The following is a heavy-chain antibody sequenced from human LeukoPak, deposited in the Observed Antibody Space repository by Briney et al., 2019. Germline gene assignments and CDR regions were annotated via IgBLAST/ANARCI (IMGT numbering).Heavy chain of an antibody. CDR3: AKTQSSSWYFDY. CDR2: ISGSGGST. D-gene: IGHD6-13*01. V-gene: IGHV3-23*01. CDR1: GFTISSYS. J-gene: IGHJ4*02. Sequence: GSLRLSCAVSGFTISSYSMSWVRQAPGKGLEWVSAISGSGGSTYYADSVKGRFTISRDNSKNTLYLQMNSLRAEDTAVYYCAKTQSSSWYFDYWGQGTLVTVSS.